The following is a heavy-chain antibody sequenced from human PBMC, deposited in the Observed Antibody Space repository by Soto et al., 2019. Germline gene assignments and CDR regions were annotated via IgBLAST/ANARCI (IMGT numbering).Heavy chain of an antibody. CDR3: ARDLQTVTTYYYYGMDV. CDR2: IIPIFGTA. D-gene: IGHD4-4*01. J-gene: IGHJ6*02. V-gene: IGHV1-69*12. CDR1: GGTYSSYA. Sequence: QVQLVQSGAAVKKPGSSVKVSCKASGGTYSSYAISWVRQAPGQGLEWMGGIIPIFGTANYAQKFQGRVTITADESTSTAYMELSSLRSEDTAVYYCARDLQTVTTYYYYGMDVRGQGTTVTVSS.